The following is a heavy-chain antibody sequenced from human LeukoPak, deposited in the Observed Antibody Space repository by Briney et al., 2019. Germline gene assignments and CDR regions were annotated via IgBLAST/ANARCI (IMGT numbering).Heavy chain of an antibody. CDR2: INPSGGST. J-gene: IGHJ4*02. CDR3: ARLASGNNWNDQMTFDY. D-gene: IGHD1-1*01. CDR1: GYTFTPYS. V-gene: IGHV1-46*01. Sequence: ASVKVSCKASGYTFTPYSMHWVRQAPGQGLEWMGVINPSGGSTNYAQKFQGRVTVTRDTSTSTAYMELSSLRSEDTAVYYCARLASGNNWNDQMTFDYWGQGTLVTVSS.